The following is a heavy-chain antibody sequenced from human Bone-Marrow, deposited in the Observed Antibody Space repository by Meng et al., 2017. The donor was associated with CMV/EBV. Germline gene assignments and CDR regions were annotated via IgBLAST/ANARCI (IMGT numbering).Heavy chain of an antibody. J-gene: IGHJ6*02. V-gene: IGHV1-69*10. Sequence: SVKVSCKASGGTFSSYAISWVRQAPGQGLEWMGGIIPTLGIANYAQKFQGRVTITADKSTSTAYMELSSLRSEDTAVYYCARDSQGGMDVWGQGTTVTVSS. CDR2: IIPTLGIA. CDR3: ARDSQGGMDV. CDR1: GGTFSSYA.